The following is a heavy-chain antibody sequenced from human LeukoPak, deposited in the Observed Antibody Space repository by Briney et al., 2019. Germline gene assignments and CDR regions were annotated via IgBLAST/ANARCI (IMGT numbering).Heavy chain of an antibody. CDR2: IKQDGSEK. CDR3: ARAYCSSTSCRYYYFDY. Sequence: PGGSLRLSCAASGFTFSSYWMSWVRQAPGKGREWVANIKQDGSEKYHVDSVKGRFTISRDNAKNSLYLQMNSLRAEDTAVYYCARAYCSSTSCRYYYFDYWGQGTLVTVSS. V-gene: IGHV3-7*01. J-gene: IGHJ4*02. CDR1: GFTFSSYW. D-gene: IGHD2-2*01.